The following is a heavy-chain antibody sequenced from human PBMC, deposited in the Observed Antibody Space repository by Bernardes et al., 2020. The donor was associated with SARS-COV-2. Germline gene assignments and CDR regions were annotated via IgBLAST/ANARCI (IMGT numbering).Heavy chain of an antibody. V-gene: IGHV1-18*04. CDR2: ISAYNGNT. CDR3: ARESPTGYYDFWSGPTESYYYYYGMDV. Sequence: ASVKVSCMASGYTFTSYGISWVRQAPGQGLEWMGWISAYNGNTNYAQKLQGRVTMTTDTSTSTAYMELRSLRSDDTAVYYCARESPTGYYDFWSGPTESYYYYYGMDVWGQGTTVTVSS. J-gene: IGHJ6*02. CDR1: GYTFTSYG. D-gene: IGHD3-3*01.